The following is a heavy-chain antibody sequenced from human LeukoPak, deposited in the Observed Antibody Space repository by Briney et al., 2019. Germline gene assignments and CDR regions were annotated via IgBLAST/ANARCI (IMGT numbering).Heavy chain of an antibody. CDR1: GGSISSYY. Sequence: SETLSLTCTVSGGSISSYYWSWIRQPPGKGLEWIGYIYYSGSTNYNPSLKSRVTISVDTSKNQFSLKLSSVTAADTAVYYCARHYGSRTYPLDYWGQGTLVTVSS. V-gene: IGHV4-59*08. D-gene: IGHD3-10*01. CDR2: IYYSGST. CDR3: ARHYGSRTYPLDY. J-gene: IGHJ4*02.